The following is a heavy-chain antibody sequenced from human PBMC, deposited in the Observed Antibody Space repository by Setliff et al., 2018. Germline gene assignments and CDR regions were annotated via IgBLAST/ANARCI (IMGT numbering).Heavy chain of an antibody. CDR3: ARADGDSGSYYAFDF. J-gene: IGHJ4*02. CDR1: GFTFSSYS. V-gene: IGHV3-48*01. CDR2: ISSSSSTI. D-gene: IGHD1-26*01. Sequence: GGSLRLSCAASGFTFSSYSMNWVRQAPGKGLEWVSYISSSSSTIYDADSVKGRFTISRDNAKNSLYLQMNSLRAEDTAVYYCARADGDSGSYYAFDFWGQGTLVTVSS.